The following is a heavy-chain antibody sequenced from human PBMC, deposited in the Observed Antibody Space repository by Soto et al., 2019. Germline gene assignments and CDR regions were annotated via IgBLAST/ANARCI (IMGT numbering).Heavy chain of an antibody. V-gene: IGHV5-51*01. CDR2: IYPGDSDT. CDR3: ARRGVRYLTPTMVTDDAFDI. J-gene: IGHJ3*02. D-gene: IGHD5-18*01. CDR1: GYSFTSYW. Sequence: GESLKISCKGSGYSFTSYWIGWVRQMPGKGLEWMGIIYPGDSDTRYSPSFQGQVTISADKSISTAYLQWSSLKASDTAMYYCARRGVRYLTPTMVTDDAFDIWGQGTMVTVSS.